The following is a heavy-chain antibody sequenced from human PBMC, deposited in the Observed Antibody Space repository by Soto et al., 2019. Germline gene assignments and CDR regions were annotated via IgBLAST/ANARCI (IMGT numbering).Heavy chain of an antibody. Sequence: QVQLVQSGAEVKKPGASVKVSCKASGYTFTSYAMHWVRQAPGQRLEWMGWINAGNGNTKYSQKFQGRVTITRDTSASTAYMELSSLRSEDTAVYYCARGVYSSSSGLFSYWGQGTLVTVSS. V-gene: IGHV1-3*01. D-gene: IGHD6-6*01. CDR2: INAGNGNT. CDR1: GYTFTSYA. CDR3: ARGVYSSSSGLFSY. J-gene: IGHJ4*02.